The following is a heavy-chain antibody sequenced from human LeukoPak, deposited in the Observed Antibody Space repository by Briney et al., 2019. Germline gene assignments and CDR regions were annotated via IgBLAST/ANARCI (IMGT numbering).Heavy chain of an antibody. V-gene: IGHV1-2*02. CDR1: GYTFTGYY. D-gene: IGHD6-6*01. J-gene: IGHJ4*02. CDR3: ARGDSSSSRDSSDY. CDR2: INPNSGGT. Sequence: ASVKVSCKASGYTFTGYYMHWVRQAPGQGLEWMGWINPNSGGTNYAQKFQGRVTMTRDTSISTAYMELSRLRSDDTAVYYCARGDSSSSRDSSDYWGRGTLVTVSS.